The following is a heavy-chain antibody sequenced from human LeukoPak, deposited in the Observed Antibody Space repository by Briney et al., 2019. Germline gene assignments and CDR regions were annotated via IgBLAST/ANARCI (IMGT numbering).Heavy chain of an antibody. Sequence: ASVKVSCKASGYTFTSYDINWVRQATGQGLEWMGWMNPNSGNTGYAQKFQGRVTITRNTSISTAYMELSSLRSEDTAMYYCARGVVKGGWYHLFDYWSQGTLVTVSS. CDR1: GYTFTSYD. CDR3: ARGVVKGGWYHLFDY. J-gene: IGHJ4*02. D-gene: IGHD6-19*01. CDR2: MNPNSGNT. V-gene: IGHV1-8*03.